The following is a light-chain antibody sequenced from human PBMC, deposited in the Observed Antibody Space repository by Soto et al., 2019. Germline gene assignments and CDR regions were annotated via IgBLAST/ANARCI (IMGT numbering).Light chain of an antibody. Sequence: DIQMTQSPSTLSAFVGDRVTITCRASQNINKLLAWYQQKPGKAPKLLIYDASNLLTGVPSRFSGSGSGTDFTLTISSLQPEDFATYICQQYNANPPWTFGQGTKVEI. CDR2: DAS. V-gene: IGKV1-5*01. CDR3: QQYNANPPWT. J-gene: IGKJ1*01. CDR1: QNINKL.